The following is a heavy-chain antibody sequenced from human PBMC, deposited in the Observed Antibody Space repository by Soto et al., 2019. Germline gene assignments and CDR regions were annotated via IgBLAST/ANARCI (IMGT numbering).Heavy chain of an antibody. Sequence: QVQLVQSGAEVKKPGSSVKVSCKASGGTFSSYAISWVRQAPGQGLEWMGGIIPIFGTANYAQKFQGRVTINADESTSTAYMELSSLRSEDTDVYYCTSTSTTVHSFDNWGQGTMVTVSS. CDR1: GGTFSSYA. CDR3: TSTSTTVHSFDN. J-gene: IGHJ4*02. D-gene: IGHD4-17*01. V-gene: IGHV1-69*01. CDR2: IIPIFGTA.